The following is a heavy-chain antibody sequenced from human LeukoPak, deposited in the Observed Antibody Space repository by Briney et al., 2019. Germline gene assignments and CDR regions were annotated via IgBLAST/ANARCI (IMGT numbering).Heavy chain of an antibody. J-gene: IGHJ4*02. D-gene: IGHD3-22*01. CDR3: ARGTRPLYYDSSGYYFTPHFDY. CDR2: IYTSGST. V-gene: IGHV4-61*02. CDR1: GGSISSGSYY. Sequence: SQTLSLTCTVSGGSISSGSYYWSWIRQPAGKGLEWIGRIYTSGSTNYNPSLKSRVTISVDTSKNQFSLKLSSVTAADTAVYYCARGTRPLYYDSSGYYFTPHFDYWGQGTLVTVSS.